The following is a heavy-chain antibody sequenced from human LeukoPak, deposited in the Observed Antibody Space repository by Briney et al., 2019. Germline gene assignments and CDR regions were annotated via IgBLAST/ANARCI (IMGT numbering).Heavy chain of an antibody. CDR2: IYYSGSI. CDR1: GGSINFYY. CDR3: ARALGYYDFWSGSSSPSNWFDP. Sequence: SETLSLTCTVSGGSINFYYWSSIRQSPGKGLEWIGNIYYSGSINYNPSLKSRVTISVDTSKNQFSLILSSVTAADTAVYYCARALGYYDFWSGSSSPSNWFDPWGQGTLVTVSS. D-gene: IGHD3-3*01. J-gene: IGHJ5*02. V-gene: IGHV4-59*01.